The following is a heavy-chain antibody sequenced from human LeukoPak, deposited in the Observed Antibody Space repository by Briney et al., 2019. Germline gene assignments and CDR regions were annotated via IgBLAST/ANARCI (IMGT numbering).Heavy chain of an antibody. CDR3: ARGSDYVWGSYRYFLFDY. J-gene: IGHJ4*02. Sequence: SVKVSCKASGYTFPSYFMHWVRQAPGQGLEWMGGIIPIFGTADYAQKFQGRVTITADESTSTAYMELSSLRSEDTAVYYCARGSDYVWGSYRYFLFDYWGQGTLVTVSS. CDR2: IIPIFGTA. CDR1: GYTFPSYF. V-gene: IGHV1-69*13. D-gene: IGHD3-16*02.